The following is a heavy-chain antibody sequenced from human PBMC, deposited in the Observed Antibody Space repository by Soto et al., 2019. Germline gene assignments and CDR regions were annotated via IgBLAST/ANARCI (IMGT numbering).Heavy chain of an antibody. Sequence: WGSLRLSCAASGFTFSSYSMNWVRQAPGKGLEWVSYISSSSSTIYYADSVKGRFTISRDNAKNSLYLQMNSLRDEDTAVYYCARVIQSSWYQNRFDPWGRGTLVTVSS. J-gene: IGHJ5*02. V-gene: IGHV3-48*02. CDR3: ARVIQSSWYQNRFDP. D-gene: IGHD6-13*01. CDR2: ISSSSSTI. CDR1: GFTFSSYS.